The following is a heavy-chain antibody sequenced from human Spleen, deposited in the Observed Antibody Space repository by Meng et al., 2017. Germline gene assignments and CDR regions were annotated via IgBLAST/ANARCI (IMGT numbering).Heavy chain of an antibody. J-gene: IGHJ5*02. V-gene: IGHV1-2*02. D-gene: IGHD3-22*01. Sequence: QVQLVQSGAEVKKPGASVKVSCKASGYTFTDYYMHWVRQAPGQGLEWMGWINPNSGGTNYAQNFQGRVTMTRDTSITTVYMELSRLRSDDTAVYYCARDGDRAYYGYRPKNWFDPWGQGTLVTVSS. CDR1: GYTFTDYY. CDR2: INPNSGGT. CDR3: ARDGDRAYYGYRPKNWFDP.